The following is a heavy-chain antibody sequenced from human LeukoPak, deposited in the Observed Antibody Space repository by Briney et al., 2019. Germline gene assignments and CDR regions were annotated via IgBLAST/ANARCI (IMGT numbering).Heavy chain of an antibody. J-gene: IGHJ4*02. CDR1: GYTFTSYD. CDR3: ARVGIAAAGHFDY. D-gene: IGHD6-13*01. Sequence: ASVKVSCKASGYTFTSYDINWVRQAIGQGLEWMGWMNPNSGNTGYAQKFQGRVTMTRNTSISTAYMELSSLRSEDTAVYYCARVGIAAAGHFDYWGQGTLVTVSS. CDR2: MNPNSGNT. V-gene: IGHV1-8*01.